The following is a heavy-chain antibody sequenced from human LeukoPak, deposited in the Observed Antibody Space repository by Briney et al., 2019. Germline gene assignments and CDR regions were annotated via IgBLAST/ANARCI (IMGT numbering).Heavy chain of an antibody. CDR3: AGGTYSGYDS. D-gene: IGHD5-12*01. CDR2: IYYSGST. V-gene: IGHV4-59*08. CDR1: GGSISSYY. Sequence: SETLSLTCTVSGGSISSYYWSWIRQPPGKGLEWIGYIYYSGSTNYSPSLKSRVTISVDTSKNQFSLKLSAVTAADTAVYYCAGGTYSGYDSWGQGTLVTVSS. J-gene: IGHJ5*02.